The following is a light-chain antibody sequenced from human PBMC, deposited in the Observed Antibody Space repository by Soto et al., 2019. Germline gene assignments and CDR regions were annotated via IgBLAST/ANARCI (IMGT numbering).Light chain of an antibody. CDR2: DAS. V-gene: IGKV3-11*01. CDR1: QIISSY. J-gene: IGKJ1*01. Sequence: EVVLTQSPATLSLSPGERATLSCRASQIISSYLAWYQQKPGQAPRLLIYDASNRATGIPARFSGSGSGTDFTLTISSLEPEDFAVYSCQQRSNWWTFGQGTKVEIK. CDR3: QQRSNWWT.